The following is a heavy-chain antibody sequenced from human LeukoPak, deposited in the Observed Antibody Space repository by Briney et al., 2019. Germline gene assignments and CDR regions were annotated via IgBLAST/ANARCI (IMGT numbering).Heavy chain of an antibody. V-gene: IGHV3-64*01. Sequence: GGSLRLSCAASGFTFSSYAMHWVRQAPGKGLEYVSAITSNGGKTYYANSVKGRFTISRDNSKNTLYLQMNSLRAEDTAVYYCAKKTIVGATVDAFDIWGQGTMVTVSS. CDR1: GFTFSSYA. D-gene: IGHD1-26*01. J-gene: IGHJ3*02. CDR2: ITSNGGKT. CDR3: AKKTIVGATVDAFDI.